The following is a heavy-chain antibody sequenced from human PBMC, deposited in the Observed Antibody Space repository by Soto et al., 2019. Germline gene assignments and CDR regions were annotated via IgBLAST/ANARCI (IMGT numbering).Heavy chain of an antibody. CDR2: ILPNSGVT. D-gene: IGHD3-16*02. CDR1: GYSFTDFY. V-gene: IGHV1-2*02. CDR3: AWIMITFRGVFDDS. Sequence: QVQLVQSGAEVKKPGASVRVSCEASGYSFTDFYLHWVRQAPGQGLEWMGYILPNSGVTKYAEKFQGRITMTRDTSIDTAYMELSSLTSDDTAVYYCAWIMITFRGVFDDSWGQGTLVTVSS. J-gene: IGHJ4*02.